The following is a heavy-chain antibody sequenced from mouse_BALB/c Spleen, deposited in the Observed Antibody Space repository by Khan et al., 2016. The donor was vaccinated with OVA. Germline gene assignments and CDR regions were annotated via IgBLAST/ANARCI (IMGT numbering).Heavy chain of an antibody. CDR3: VRDGAYHRNDGWFAY. CDR2: INPSNGYT. Sequence: QVQLKQSGAELARPGASVKMSCKASGYTFTSYTIHWIKERPGQGLEWIGNINPSNGYTNYNQKFKDQATLTTDKSSTTAYLQLSSLTSDDSAVYNCVRDGAYHRNDGWFAYWGQGTLVTVSA. J-gene: IGHJ3*01. CDR1: GYTFTSYT. V-gene: IGHV1-4*01. D-gene: IGHD2-14*01.